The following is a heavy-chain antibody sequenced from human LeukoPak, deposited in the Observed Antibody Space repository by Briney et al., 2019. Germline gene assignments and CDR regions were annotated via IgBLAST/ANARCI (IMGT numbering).Heavy chain of an antibody. Sequence: GGSLRLSCAASGFTFDDYAMHWVRQAPGKGLGWASGISWNSGSIGYADSVKGRFTISRDNAKNSLYLQMNSLRAEDTALYYCAKESHGFDYWGQGTLVTVSS. CDR3: AKESHGFDY. CDR1: GFTFDDYA. V-gene: IGHV3-9*01. J-gene: IGHJ4*02. CDR2: ISWNSGSI.